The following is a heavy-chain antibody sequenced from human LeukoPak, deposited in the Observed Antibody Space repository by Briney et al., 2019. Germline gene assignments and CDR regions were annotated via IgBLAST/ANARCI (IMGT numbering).Heavy chain of an antibody. CDR3: AKDREKRGVGELGY. Sequence: PGGSLRLSCAASGFTFSSYAMSWVRQAPGKGLEWVAAISGSGGSTYYADSVKGRFTISRDNSKNTLYLQMNSLRAEDTAVYYCAKDREKRGVGELGYWGQGTLVTVSS. J-gene: IGHJ4*02. CDR2: ISGSGGST. CDR1: GFTFSSYA. D-gene: IGHD3-10*01. V-gene: IGHV3-23*01.